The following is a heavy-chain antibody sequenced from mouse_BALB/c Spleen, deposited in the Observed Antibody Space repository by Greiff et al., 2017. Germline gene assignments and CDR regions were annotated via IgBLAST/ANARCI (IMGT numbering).Heavy chain of an antibody. CDR3: VREAVLRYYFDY. CDR1: GFNIKDTY. Sequence: VQLKESGAELVKPGASVKLSCTASGFNIKDTYMHWVKQRPEQGLEWIGRIDPANGNTKYDPKFQGKATITADTSSNTAYLQLSSLTSEDTAVYYCVREAVLRYYFDYWGQGTTLTVSS. V-gene: IGHV14-3*02. J-gene: IGHJ2*01. CDR2: IDPANGNT. D-gene: IGHD1-1*01.